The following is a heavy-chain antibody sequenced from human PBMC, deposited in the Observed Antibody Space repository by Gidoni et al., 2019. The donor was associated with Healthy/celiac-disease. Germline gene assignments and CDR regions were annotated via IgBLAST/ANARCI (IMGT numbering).Heavy chain of an antibody. J-gene: IGHJ4*02. D-gene: IGHD6-6*01. CDR2: ISGSGGST. CDR3: AKPPGEYSSSFFDY. CDR1: GFTFSSYA. Sequence: EVRLLESGGGLVQPGGSLRPSCAASGFTFSSYAMSWFRQAPGKGLEWVSAISGSGGSTYYADSVKGRVTISRDNSKNTLYLQMNSLRAEDTAVYYCAKPPGEYSSSFFDYWGQGTLVTVSS. V-gene: IGHV3-23*01.